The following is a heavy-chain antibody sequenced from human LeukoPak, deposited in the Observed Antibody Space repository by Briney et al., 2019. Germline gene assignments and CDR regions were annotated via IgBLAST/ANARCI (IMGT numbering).Heavy chain of an antibody. D-gene: IGHD1-14*01. V-gene: IGHV3-53*01. Sequence: PGGSLRLSCAASGFTVGSGRRMSWVRQAPGEGLEWISTIYSDDATNYGDSVKGRFTISRDNSRNTLDLQMNSLKTEDTAVYYCTAGLRYLTTWVWGQGTQVTVSS. J-gene: IGHJ4*02. CDR2: IYSDDAT. CDR1: GFTVGSGR. CDR3: TAGLRYLTTWV.